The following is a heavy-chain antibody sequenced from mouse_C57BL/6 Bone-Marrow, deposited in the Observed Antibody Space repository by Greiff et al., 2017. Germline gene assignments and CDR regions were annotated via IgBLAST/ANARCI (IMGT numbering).Heavy chain of an antibody. CDR3: ARNSSPWFAY. Sequence: QVQLQQSGPGLVQPSQSLSITCTVSGFSLTSYGVHWVRQSPGKGLEWLGVIWSGGSTDYNAAFISRLSISKDNSKSQVFFKMNSLQADDTAIYYCARNSSPWFAYWGQGTLVTVSA. CDR2: IWSGGST. J-gene: IGHJ3*01. D-gene: IGHD1-1*01. V-gene: IGHV2-2*01. CDR1: GFSLTSYG.